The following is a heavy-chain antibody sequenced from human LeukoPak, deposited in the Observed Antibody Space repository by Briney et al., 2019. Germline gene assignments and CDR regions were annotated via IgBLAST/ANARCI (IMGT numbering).Heavy chain of an antibody. J-gene: IGHJ4*02. CDR3: ARDQYYDSSGYLGY. V-gene: IGHV3-11*01. Sequence: GGSLRLSCAASGFTFSDYYMSWIRQAPGKGLEWVSYTSSSGSTIYYADSVKGRFTISRDNAKNSLYLQMNSLRAEDTAVYYCARDQYYDSSGYLGYWGQGTLVTVSS. D-gene: IGHD3-22*01. CDR1: GFTFSDYY. CDR2: TSSSGSTI.